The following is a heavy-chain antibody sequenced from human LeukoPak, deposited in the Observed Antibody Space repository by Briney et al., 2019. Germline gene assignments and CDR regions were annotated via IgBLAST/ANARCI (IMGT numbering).Heavy chain of an antibody. CDR2: IVPIFGTA. CDR3: ARGVLGYSYGLDY. V-gene: IGHV1-69*06. CDR1: GGTFSSYS. J-gene: IGHJ4*02. Sequence: SVKVSCTASGGTFSSYSISWVRQAPGQGLEWMGGIVPIFGTADYAQKFQGRVTITADKSTSTAYMELSSLRSEDTAVYYCARGVLGYSYGLDYWGQGTLVTVSS. D-gene: IGHD5-18*01.